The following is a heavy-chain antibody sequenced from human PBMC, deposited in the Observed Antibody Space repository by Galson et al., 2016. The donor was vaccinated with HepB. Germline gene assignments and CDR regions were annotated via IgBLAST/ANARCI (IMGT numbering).Heavy chain of an antibody. CDR2: IYYSGST. V-gene: IGHV4-61*08. J-gene: IGHJ5*02. Sequence: LSLTCTVSGGSVSSGGYYCNWIRQPPGKGLEWIGYIYYSGSTNYSPSLKSRVTISVDTSKNQFSLKLRSVTAADTAVYYCATSLPVLVSWGQGTLVTVSS. D-gene: IGHD2-2*01. CDR1: GGSVSSGGYY. CDR3: ATSLPVLVS.